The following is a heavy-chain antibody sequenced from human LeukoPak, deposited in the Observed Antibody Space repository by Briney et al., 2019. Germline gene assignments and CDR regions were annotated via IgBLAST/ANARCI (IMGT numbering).Heavy chain of an antibody. CDR3: AIRFSSGTYYNL. V-gene: IGHV4-39*01. CDR2: LYYSGNT. Sequence: SETLSLTCTVSGGSISSSSYYWGWFRQPPGKGLEWIATLYYSGNTYYNPSLKSRLTTSVDTSKEQLSLELSSVTATDTAVYYCAIRFSSGTYYNLWGQGTPVTVSS. J-gene: IGHJ4*02. D-gene: IGHD3-10*01. CDR1: GGSISSSSYY.